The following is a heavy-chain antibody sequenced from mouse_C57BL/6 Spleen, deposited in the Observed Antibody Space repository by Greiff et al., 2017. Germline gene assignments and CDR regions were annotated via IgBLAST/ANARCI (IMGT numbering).Heavy chain of an antibody. CDR3: ARRELYDTIEYYYAMGY. J-gene: IGHJ4*01. CDR1: GYTFTSYW. CDR2: INPSNGGT. Sequence: VKLQQPGTELVKPGASVKLSCKASGYTFTSYWMHWVKQRPGQGLEWIGNINPSNGGTNYNEKFKSKATLTVDKSSSTAYMQRSSLTSEDSAVYYCARRELYDTIEYYYAMGYWGQGTSVTVSS. D-gene: IGHD2-3*01. V-gene: IGHV1-53*01.